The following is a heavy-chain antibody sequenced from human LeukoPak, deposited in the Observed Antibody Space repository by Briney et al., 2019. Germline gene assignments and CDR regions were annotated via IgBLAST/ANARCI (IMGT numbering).Heavy chain of an antibody. Sequence: SETLSLTCTVSGGSISSYYWSWIRQPPGKGLEWIGYIYYSGSTNYNPSLKSRVTISVDTSKNQFSLKLSSVTAADTAVYYCARDPDFDYWGQGTLVTVSS. CDR1: GGSISSYY. V-gene: IGHV4-59*12. CDR2: IYYSGST. CDR3: ARDPDFDY. J-gene: IGHJ4*02.